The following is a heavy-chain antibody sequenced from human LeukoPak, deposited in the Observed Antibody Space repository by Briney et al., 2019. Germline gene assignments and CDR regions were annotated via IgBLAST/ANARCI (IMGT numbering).Heavy chain of an antibody. CDR3: AREERWLGQRDAFDI. CDR1: GYTFTGYY. CDR2: INPNSGGT. V-gene: IGHV1-2*04. Sequence: ASVKVSCKASGYTFTGYYMHWVRQAPGQGLEWMGWINPNSGGTNYAQKFQGWVTMTRDTSISTAYMELSRLRSDDTAVYYCAREERWLGQRDAFDIWGQGTMVTVSS. D-gene: IGHD5-24*01. J-gene: IGHJ3*02.